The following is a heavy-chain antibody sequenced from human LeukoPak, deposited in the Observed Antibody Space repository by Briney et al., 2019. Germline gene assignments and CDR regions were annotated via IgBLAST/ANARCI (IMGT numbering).Heavy chain of an antibody. Sequence: GGFLRLSCAASGFTFSSYWMTWVRQAPGKGLEWVANIKQDGSEAYYVGSVKGRFTVSRDNAKNSLYLQLSSLGAEDTAVYYCATRYCTIPACRASSYHCMDNWGKGTTVTVSS. CDR3: ATRYCTIPACRASSYHCMDN. CDR1: GFTFSSYW. V-gene: IGHV3-7*01. D-gene: IGHD2-8*01. CDR2: IKQDGSEA. J-gene: IGHJ6*03.